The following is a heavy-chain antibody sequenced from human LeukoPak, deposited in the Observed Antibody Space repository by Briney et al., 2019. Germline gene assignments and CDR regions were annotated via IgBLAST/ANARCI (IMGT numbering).Heavy chain of an antibody. D-gene: IGHD5-24*01. CDR3: ARGLEMATTDFDY. CDR2: IYYSGST. J-gene: IGHJ4*02. V-gene: IGHV4-59*01. CDR1: GGSISSYY. Sequence: SETLSLTCTVSGGSISSYYWSRIRQPPGKGLEWIGYIYYSGSTNYNPSLKSRVTISVDTSKNQFSLKLSSVTAADTAVYYCARGLEMATTDFDYWGQGTLVTVSS.